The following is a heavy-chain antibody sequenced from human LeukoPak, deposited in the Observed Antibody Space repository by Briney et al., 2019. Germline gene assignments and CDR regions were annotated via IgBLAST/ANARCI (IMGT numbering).Heavy chain of an antibody. Sequence: ASVKVSCKASGYTFTSYEIMWVRQATGQGLEWMGWMNANSGTTHYAQNFQGRVTMTRNTPTSTAYMELSRLRSEDTGVYYCARRAESPYYYYYYYMDVWGKGTTVTVSS. CDR2: MNANSGTT. V-gene: IGHV1-8*01. J-gene: IGHJ6*03. CDR1: GYTFTSYE. CDR3: ARRAESPYYYYYYYMDV.